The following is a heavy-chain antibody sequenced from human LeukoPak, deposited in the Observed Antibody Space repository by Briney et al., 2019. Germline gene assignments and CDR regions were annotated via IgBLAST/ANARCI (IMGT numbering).Heavy chain of an antibody. D-gene: IGHD3-16*01. CDR1: GFTFSSYG. V-gene: IGHV3-23*01. J-gene: IGHJ4*02. Sequence: GGSLRLSCAASGFTFSSYGMSWVRQAPGKGLEWVSAISGSSGSTYYADSVKGRFTISRDNSKNTLYLQMNSLRAEDTAVYYCAKDLGSLIPSPYFDYWGQGTLVTVSS. CDR2: ISGSSGST. CDR3: AKDLGSLIPSPYFDY.